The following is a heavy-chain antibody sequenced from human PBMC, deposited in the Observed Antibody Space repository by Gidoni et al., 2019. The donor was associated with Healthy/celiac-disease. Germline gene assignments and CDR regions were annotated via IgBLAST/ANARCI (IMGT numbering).Heavy chain of an antibody. CDR1: GFTFSSYS. V-gene: IGHV3-21*01. J-gene: IGHJ4*02. D-gene: IGHD6-6*01. CDR3: ARSEGIAARAFYFDY. Sequence: EVQLVESGGGLVKPGGSLRLSCAASGFTFSSYSMNGVRQAPGKGLEWVSSISSSSSYIYYADSVKGRFTISRDNAKNSLYLQMNSLRAEDTAVYYCARSEGIAARAFYFDYWGQGTLVTVSS. CDR2: ISSSSSYI.